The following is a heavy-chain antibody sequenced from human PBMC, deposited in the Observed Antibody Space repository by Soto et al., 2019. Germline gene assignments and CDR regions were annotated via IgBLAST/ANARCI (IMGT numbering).Heavy chain of an antibody. CDR2: IKSKTDGGTT. CDR1: GFTFSNAW. Sequence: PGGSLRLSCAASGFTFSNAWINWVRQAPGKGLEWVGRIKSKTDGGTTDYTAPVKGRFAISRDDSKNKEYLEMNSLKTEDTAVYYCARDPIVVVTPYYYYGMDVWGQGTTVTVSS. D-gene: IGHD3-22*01. J-gene: IGHJ6*02. V-gene: IGHV3-15*07. CDR3: ARDPIVVVTPYYYYGMDV.